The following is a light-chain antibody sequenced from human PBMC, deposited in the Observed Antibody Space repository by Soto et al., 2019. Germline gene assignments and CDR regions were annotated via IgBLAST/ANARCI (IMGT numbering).Light chain of an antibody. J-gene: IGKJ5*01. CDR2: AAV. V-gene: IGKV1-39*01. CDR1: QSISSY. Sequence: DIQMTQSPSSLPASVGDRVTITCRASQSISSYLNWYQQKPGKAPRLLIAAAVNLQTGVTSRFSGSGSGTDFTLTISSLQSEDFATYYCQQGNSFPITFGQGTRLEL. CDR3: QQGNSFPIT.